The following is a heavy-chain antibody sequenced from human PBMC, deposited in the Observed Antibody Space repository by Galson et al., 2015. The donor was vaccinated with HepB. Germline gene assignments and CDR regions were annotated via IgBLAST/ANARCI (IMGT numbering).Heavy chain of an antibody. D-gene: IGHD6-19*01. CDR1: GYTFTGYY. J-gene: IGHJ3*02. V-gene: IGHV1-2*06. CDR3: ARVRAVAGTRGAAFVI. CDR2: INPNSGGT. Sequence: SVKVSCKASGYTFTGYYMHWVRQAPGQGLEWMGRINPNSGGTNYAQKFQGRVTMTRDTSISTAYMELSRRRSDDTAVYYCARVRAVAGTRGAAFVIWGQGTMVTVSS.